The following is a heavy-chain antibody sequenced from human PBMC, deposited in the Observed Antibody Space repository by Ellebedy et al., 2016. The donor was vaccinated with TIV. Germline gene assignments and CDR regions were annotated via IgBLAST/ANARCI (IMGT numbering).Heavy chain of an antibody. V-gene: IGHV3-33*01. D-gene: IGHD5-24*01. Sequence: GGSLRLSCAASGFTFSSYGMCWVRQAPGKGLEWVALIWYDGSNKYYADSVKGRFTISRDNSKNTLYLQMNSLRVEDTAVYYCARGPPMGHDAFDIWGQGTMVTVSS. CDR1: GFTFSSYG. CDR2: IWYDGSNK. CDR3: ARGPPMGHDAFDI. J-gene: IGHJ3*02.